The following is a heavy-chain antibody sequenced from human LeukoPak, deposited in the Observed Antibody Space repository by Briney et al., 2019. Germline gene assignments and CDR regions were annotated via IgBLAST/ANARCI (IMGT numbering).Heavy chain of an antibody. CDR3: ASSDHVVVIATTFDY. D-gene: IGHD3-22*01. J-gene: IGHJ4*02. CDR2: IYHSGST. CDR1: GYSISSGYY. V-gene: IGHV4-38-2*02. Sequence: MSSETLSLTCTVSGYSISSGYYWGWIRHPPGKGLEWIGSIYHSGSTYYNPSLKSRVTISVDTSKNQFSLKLSSVTAADTAVYYCASSDHVVVIATTFDYWGQGTLVTVSS.